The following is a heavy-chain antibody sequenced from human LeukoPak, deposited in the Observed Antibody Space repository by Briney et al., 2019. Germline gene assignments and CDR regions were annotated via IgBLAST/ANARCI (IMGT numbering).Heavy chain of an antibody. CDR2: INPNSGGT. D-gene: IGHD6-13*01. Sequence: ASVKVSCKASGYTFTGYYMHWVRQAPGQGLEWMGWINPNSGGTNYAQKFQGRVTMTRDTSIGTAYMELSRLRSDDTAVYYCARRVHSSSWSSYFDYWGQETLVTVSS. CDR3: ARRVHSSSWSSYFDY. J-gene: IGHJ4*02. CDR1: GYTFTGYY. V-gene: IGHV1-2*02.